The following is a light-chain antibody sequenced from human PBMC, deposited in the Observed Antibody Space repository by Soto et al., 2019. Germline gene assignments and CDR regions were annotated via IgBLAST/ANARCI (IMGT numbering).Light chain of an antibody. CDR2: AAS. CDR1: QSISSY. J-gene: IGKJ1*01. Sequence: DIKMTQSPSSLSVYVRGRVPITCRASQSISSYLNWYHKKPGKAPELLIYAASTFQSGVPSRFSRSESGTEFNLTLRCLQAEDCATYECQESDSTTQTFCEVTKFDI. V-gene: IGKV1-39*01. CDR3: QESDSTTQT.